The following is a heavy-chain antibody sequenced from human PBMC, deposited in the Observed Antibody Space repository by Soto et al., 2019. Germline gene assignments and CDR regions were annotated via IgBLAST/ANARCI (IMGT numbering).Heavy chain of an antibody. CDR1: GFTFSSYA. Sequence: PGGLLRLSCAASGFTFSSYAMSWVRQAPGKGLEWVSAISGSGGSTYYADSVKGRFTISRDNSKNTLYLQMNSLRAEDTAVYYCAKELGYCSGGSCYPLDYWGQGTLVTVSS. V-gene: IGHV3-23*01. CDR2: ISGSGGST. D-gene: IGHD2-15*01. J-gene: IGHJ4*02. CDR3: AKELGYCSGGSCYPLDY.